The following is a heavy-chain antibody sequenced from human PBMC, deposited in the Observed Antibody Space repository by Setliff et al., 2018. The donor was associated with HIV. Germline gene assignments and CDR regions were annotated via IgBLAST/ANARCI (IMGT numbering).Heavy chain of an antibody. V-gene: IGHV1-69*13. D-gene: IGHD6-13*01. CDR3: ASGRAALNAFDV. CDR1: GGTFSSYA. J-gene: IGHJ3*01. CDR2: IIPIFATA. Sequence: GASVKVSCKASGGTFSSYAISWVRQAPGHGLEWMGGIIPIFATADYAQKFQGRVTISADESTSTAYMELSSLRSEDTAVYYCASGRAALNAFDVWGQGTMVTVSS.